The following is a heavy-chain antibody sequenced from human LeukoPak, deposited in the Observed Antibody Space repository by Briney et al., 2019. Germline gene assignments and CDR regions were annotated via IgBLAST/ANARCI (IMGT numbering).Heavy chain of an antibody. CDR1: GYTFTSYG. CDR2: ISAYNGNT. CDR3: ARDTSNHEGPYCSSTSCYGWFDP. J-gene: IGHJ5*02. D-gene: IGHD2-2*01. Sequence: ASVKVSCKASGYTFTSYGISWVRQAPGQGLEWMGWISAYNGNTNYAQKLQGRVTMTTDTSTSTAYMELRSLRSDDKAVYYCARDTSNHEGPYCSSTSCYGWFDPWGQGTLVTVSS. V-gene: IGHV1-18*04.